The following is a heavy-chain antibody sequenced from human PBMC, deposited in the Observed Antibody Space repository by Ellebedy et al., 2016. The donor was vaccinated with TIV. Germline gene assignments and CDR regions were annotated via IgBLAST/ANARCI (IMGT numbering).Heavy chain of an antibody. CDR3: VRDGIVGAKTFDY. CDR2: TYYRSKWYN. D-gene: IGHD1-26*01. CDR1: GDSVSSNSVA. Sequence: SETLSLTXAISGDSVSSNSVAWNWIRQSPSRGLEWLGRTYYRSKWYNDYAVSVKSRITINPDTSKNQFSLQLNSVTPEDTAVYYCVRDGIVGAKTFDYWGQGTLVTVSS. J-gene: IGHJ4*02. V-gene: IGHV6-1*01.